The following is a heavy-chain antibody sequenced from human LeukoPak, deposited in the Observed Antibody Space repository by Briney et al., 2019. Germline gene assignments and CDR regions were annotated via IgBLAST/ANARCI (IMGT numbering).Heavy chain of an antibody. D-gene: IGHD2-2*01. Sequence: PSETLSLTCAVYGGSFSGYYWSWIRQPPGKGLEWIGEINHSGSTNYNPSLKSRVTISVDTSKNQFSLKLSSVTAADTAVYYCASTVVPAATFDYGGQGTLVTVSS. J-gene: IGHJ4*02. V-gene: IGHV4-34*01. CDR1: GGSFSGYY. CDR3: ASTVVPAATFDY. CDR2: INHSGST.